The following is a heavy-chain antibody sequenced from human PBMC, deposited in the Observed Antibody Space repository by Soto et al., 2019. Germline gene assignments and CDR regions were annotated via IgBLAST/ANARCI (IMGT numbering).Heavy chain of an antibody. V-gene: IGHV1-69*13. J-gene: IGHJ6*02. CDR1: GGTFSSYA. CDR3: AREGIRLELPPGYYGMDV. CDR2: IIPIFGTA. D-gene: IGHD1-7*01. Sequence: VASVKVSCKASGGTFSSYAISWVRQAPGQGLEWMGGIIPIFGTANYAQKFQGRVTITADESTSTAYMELSSLRSEDTAVYYCAREGIRLELPPGYYGMDVWGQGTTVTVSS.